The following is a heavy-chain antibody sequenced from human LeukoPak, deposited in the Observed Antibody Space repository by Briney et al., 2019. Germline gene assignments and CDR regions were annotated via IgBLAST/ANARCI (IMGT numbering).Heavy chain of an antibody. D-gene: IGHD4-23*01. Sequence: SQTVSLTCAISGDSVSSNNAAWNWIRQSPSRGLEWLGRTYYMSMWNHDYAVSVKSRVTINPDTSKNQFSLKLSSVTAADTAVYYCARGPRNYGGRLDYWGQGTLVTVSS. CDR3: ARGPRNYGGRLDY. CDR2: TYYMSMWNH. J-gene: IGHJ4*02. V-gene: IGHV6-1*01. CDR1: GDSVSSNNAA.